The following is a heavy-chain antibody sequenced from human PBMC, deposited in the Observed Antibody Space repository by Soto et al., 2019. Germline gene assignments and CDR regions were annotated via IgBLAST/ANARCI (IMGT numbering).Heavy chain of an antibody. CDR2: IYYSGST. V-gene: IGHV4-39*01. CDR1: GGSISSSSFH. CDR3: ASEDPRYYYDNGGFYWEPDYQYYFDY. D-gene: IGHD3-22*01. Sequence: PSETLSLTCTVSGGSISSSSFHWGWIRQPPGKGLEWIGSIYYSGSTYYSPSLKSRVTISVDRSKNQFSLKLSSVTAADTAVYHCASEDPRYYYDNGGFYWEPDYQYYFDYWGQGTLVTVSS. J-gene: IGHJ4*02.